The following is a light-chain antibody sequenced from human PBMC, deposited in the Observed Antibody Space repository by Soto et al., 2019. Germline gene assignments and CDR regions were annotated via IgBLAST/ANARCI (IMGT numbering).Light chain of an antibody. CDR1: QSIDSTY. Sequence: EIVLAQSPCTLSLSPGERATLSCRASQSIDSTYLAWYQQKPDESPRLLIYDTSTRAAGIPDRFSGSGSGTDVTLTISRLEPDDVAVYYCQQYDTSPPMYTFGQGTKVDIK. J-gene: IGKJ2*01. V-gene: IGKV3-20*01. CDR2: DTS. CDR3: QQYDTSPPMYT.